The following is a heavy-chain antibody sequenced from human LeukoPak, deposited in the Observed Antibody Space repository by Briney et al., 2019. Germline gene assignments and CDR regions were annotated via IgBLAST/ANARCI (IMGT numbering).Heavy chain of an antibody. J-gene: IGHJ4*02. D-gene: IGHD1-1*01. Sequence: GGSLRLSCAASGFTFSSYGMHWVRQAPGKGLEWVAFIRYDGSNKYYADSVKGRFIISRDNSKNTLYLQMNSLRGEDTAVYYCAKDESPGYNWNYIDYWGQGALVTVSS. CDR1: GFTFSSYG. CDR3: AKDESPGYNWNYIDY. CDR2: IRYDGSNK. V-gene: IGHV3-30*02.